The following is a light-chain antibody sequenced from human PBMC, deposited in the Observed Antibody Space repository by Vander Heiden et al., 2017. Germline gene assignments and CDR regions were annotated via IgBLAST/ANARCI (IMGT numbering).Light chain of an antibody. CDR1: NIGSRS. Sequence: SYVLTQPPSVSVAPGQMATITCGGHNIGSRSVQWYQKKPGQAPVLVVYDDRVRPSGIPERVSGSNSEDTATLTISRVEAGDEADYYCQVWDSVSDPVVFGGGTKVTV. V-gene: IGLV3-21*02. J-gene: IGLJ2*01. CDR3: QVWDSVSDPVV. CDR2: DDR.